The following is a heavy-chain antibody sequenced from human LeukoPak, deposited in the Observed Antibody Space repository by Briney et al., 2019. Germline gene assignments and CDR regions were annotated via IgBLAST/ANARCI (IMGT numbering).Heavy chain of an antibody. CDR3: AKEGKRWLQSYFDY. CDR2: KSDDGSNK. Sequence: GGSLRLSCAASGFTFSSYGMHWVRQAPGKGLEWVAVKSDDGSNKYYADSVKGRFTISRDNSKNTLYLQMNSLRAEDTAVYYCAKEGKRWLQSYFDYWGQGTLVTVSS. D-gene: IGHD5-24*01. CDR1: GFTFSSYG. V-gene: IGHV3-30*18. J-gene: IGHJ4*02.